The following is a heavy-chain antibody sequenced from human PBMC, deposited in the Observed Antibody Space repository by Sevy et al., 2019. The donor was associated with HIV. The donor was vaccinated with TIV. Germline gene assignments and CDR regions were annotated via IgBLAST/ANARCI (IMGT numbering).Heavy chain of an antibody. CDR3: ARGRCIGGSCDAGYNGLDV. D-gene: IGHD2-15*01. V-gene: IGHV3-21*06. J-gene: IGHJ6*02. Sequence: GGSLRLSCAASGFIFSGYNMHWVRQAPGKGLEWVSSISTSSTYIYQADSVKGRFTISRDNAQNSVYLQMNSLRVEDTSLYYCARGRCIGGSCDAGYNGLDVWGQGTPVTVSS. CDR2: ISTSSTYI. CDR1: GFIFSGYN.